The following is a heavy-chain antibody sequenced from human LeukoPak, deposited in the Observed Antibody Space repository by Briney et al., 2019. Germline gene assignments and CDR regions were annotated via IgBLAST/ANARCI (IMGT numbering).Heavy chain of an antibody. D-gene: IGHD3-22*01. CDR1: GYTLTSYD. CDR3: ARAPRVWYYDSSGYYYY. J-gene: IGHJ4*02. CDR2: MNPNSGNT. Sequence: ASVKVSCKASGYTLTSYDINWVRQATGQGLEWMGWMNPNSGNTGYAQKFQGRVTMTRNTSISTAYMELSSLRSEDTAVYYCARAPRVWYYDSSGYYYYWGQGTLVTVSS. V-gene: IGHV1-8*01.